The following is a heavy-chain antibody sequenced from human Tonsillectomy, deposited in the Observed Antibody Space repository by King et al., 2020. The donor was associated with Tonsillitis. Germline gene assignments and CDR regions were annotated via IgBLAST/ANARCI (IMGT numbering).Heavy chain of an antibody. J-gene: IGHJ4*02. V-gene: IGHV3-30*03. CDR2: ISYDGRNN. D-gene: IGHD6-19*01. Sequence: VQLVESGGGVVQPGRSLRLSCAASGFTFRSYGMHWVRQAPGKGLEWVAVISYDGRNNHYGDSVKGRFTISRDNSKNTLYLQMISLRAEDTAVYYCARAPDSSGWYAFFDYWGQGTLVTVSS. CDR1: GFTFRSYG. CDR3: ARAPDSSGWYAFFDY.